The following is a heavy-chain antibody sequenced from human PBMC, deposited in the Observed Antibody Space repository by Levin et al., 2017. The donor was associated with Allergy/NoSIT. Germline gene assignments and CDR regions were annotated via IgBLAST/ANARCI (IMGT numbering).Heavy chain of an antibody. CDR2: ISGSGGST. CDR3: AKVPYYDFWSGRQEGKNFDY. Sequence: GESLKISCAASGFTFSSYAMSWVRQAPGKGLEWVSAISGSGGSTYYADSVKGRFTISRDNSKNTLYLQMNSLRAEDTAVYYCAKVPYYDFWSGRQEGKNFDYWGQGTLVTVSS. J-gene: IGHJ4*02. D-gene: IGHD3-3*01. V-gene: IGHV3-23*01. CDR1: GFTFSSYA.